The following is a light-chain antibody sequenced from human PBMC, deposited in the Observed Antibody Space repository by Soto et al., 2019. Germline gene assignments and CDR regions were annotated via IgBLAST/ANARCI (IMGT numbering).Light chain of an antibody. CDR3: SSYAVSDTRL. J-gene: IGLJ2*01. Sequence: QSVLTQPASVSGSPGQSITISCTGTSGDVGNYKLVSWFQHHPGEAPKLLIYEGFRRPSGVSNRFSGSKSGNTASLTVSALQAEDEANYYCSSYAVSDTRLFGGGTQLTVL. CDR1: SGDVGNYKL. CDR2: EGF. V-gene: IGLV2-23*01.